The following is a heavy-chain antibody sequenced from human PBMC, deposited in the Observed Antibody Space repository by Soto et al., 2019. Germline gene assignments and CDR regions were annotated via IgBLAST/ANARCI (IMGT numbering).Heavy chain of an antibody. V-gene: IGHV4-31*03. CDR3: ARGGYYYDSSGYYLNYWYFDL. Sequence: QVQLQESGPGLVKPSQTLSLTCTVSGGSISSGGYYWSWIRQHPGKGLEWIGYIYYSGSTYYNPSLKSRVTISVDASKNQVSLKLSSVTAADTAVYYCARGGYYYDSSGYYLNYWYFDLWGRGTLVTVSS. CDR1: GGSISSGGYY. J-gene: IGHJ2*01. CDR2: IYYSGST. D-gene: IGHD3-22*01.